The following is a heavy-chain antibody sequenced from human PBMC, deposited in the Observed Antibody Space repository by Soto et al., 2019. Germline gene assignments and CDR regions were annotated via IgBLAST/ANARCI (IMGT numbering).Heavy chain of an antibody. V-gene: IGHV3-21*01. D-gene: IGHD2-2*01. Sequence: GGSLRISCAASGFTFSSYSMNWVRQAPGKGLEWVSSISSSSSYIYYADSVKGRFTISRDNAKNSLYLQMNSLRAEDTAVYYCAANEGYCSTTSCQPWGQGTLVTVS. CDR3: AANEGYCSTTSCQP. J-gene: IGHJ5*02. CDR2: ISSSSSYI. CDR1: GFTFSSYS.